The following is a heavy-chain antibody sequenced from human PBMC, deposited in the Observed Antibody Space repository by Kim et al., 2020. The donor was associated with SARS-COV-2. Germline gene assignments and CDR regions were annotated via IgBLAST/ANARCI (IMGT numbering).Heavy chain of an antibody. Sequence: SETLSLTCTVSGGSVSSGSYYWSWIRQPPGKGLEWIDYIYYSGSTNYNPSLKSRVTISVDRTKNQFSLKLRSVTAADTAVYYCARTTHGSDDAFDIWGQGTLVTVSS. CDR2: IYYSGST. D-gene: IGHD1-1*01. CDR1: GGSVSSGSYY. J-gene: IGHJ3*02. CDR3: ARTTHGSDDAFDI. V-gene: IGHV4-61*01.